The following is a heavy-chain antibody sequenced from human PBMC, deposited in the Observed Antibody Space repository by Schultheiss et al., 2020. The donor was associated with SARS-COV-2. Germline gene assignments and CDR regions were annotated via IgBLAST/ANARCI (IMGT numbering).Heavy chain of an antibody. Sequence: ASVKVSCKASGYTFTSYYMHWVRQAPGQGLEWMGWINPNSGGTNYAQKFQGRVTITADKSTSTAYMELRSLRSDDTAVYYCAREVLREPYYFDYWGQGTLVTVSS. CDR1: GYTFTSYY. J-gene: IGHJ4*02. V-gene: IGHV1-2*02. CDR3: AREVLREPYYFDY. CDR2: INPNSGGT. D-gene: IGHD3-3*01.